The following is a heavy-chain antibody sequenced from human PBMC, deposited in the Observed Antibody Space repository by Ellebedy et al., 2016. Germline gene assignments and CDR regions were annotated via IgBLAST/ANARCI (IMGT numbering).Heavy chain of an antibody. Sequence: SETLSLXXTVSGGSISSGDSYWSWIRQPPGKGLEWIGYIYNSGFTYYNPSLKSRVTMSVDTSKNQISLKLSSVTAADTAVYYCARTAPVHYHDRSGTWQSNFDYWGQGTLVTVSS. D-gene: IGHD3-22*01. CDR1: GGSISSGDSY. V-gene: IGHV4-30-4*01. J-gene: IGHJ4*02. CDR3: ARTAPVHYHDRSGTWQSNFDY. CDR2: IYNSGFT.